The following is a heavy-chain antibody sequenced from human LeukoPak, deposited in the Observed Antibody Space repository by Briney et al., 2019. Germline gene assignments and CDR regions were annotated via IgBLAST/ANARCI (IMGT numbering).Heavy chain of an antibody. J-gene: IGHJ3*02. CDR3: ARGGAFDI. Sequence: GGSLRLSCAASGFTLSSNHMSWVRQAPGKGLEWVSIIYSDGSTLYADSVKGQFTISRDNSKNTLYLQMNSLRVEDTAVYYCARGGAFDIWGQGTMVTVSS. CDR2: IYSDGST. V-gene: IGHV3-53*01. CDR1: GFTLSSNH.